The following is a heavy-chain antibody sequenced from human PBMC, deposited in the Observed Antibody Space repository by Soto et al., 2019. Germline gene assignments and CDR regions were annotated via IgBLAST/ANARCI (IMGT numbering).Heavy chain of an antibody. J-gene: IGHJ4*02. CDR1: GYTFTSYD. CDR2: MNPNSGGT. D-gene: IGHD6-19*01. V-gene: IGHV1-2*02. CDR3: ARDFFLIAVAGTSDY. Sequence: ASVKVSCKASGYTFTSYDINWVRQATGQGLEWMGWMNPNSGGTNYAQKFQGRVTMTRDTSISTAYMELSRLRSDDTAVYYCARDFFLIAVAGTSDYWGQGTLVTVSS.